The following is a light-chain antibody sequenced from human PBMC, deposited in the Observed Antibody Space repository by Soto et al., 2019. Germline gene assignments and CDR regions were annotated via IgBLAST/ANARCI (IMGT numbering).Light chain of an antibody. CDR2: EVS. CDR1: SSDVGGYKY. CDR3: SSYSGRNTLV. Sequence: QSALTQPPSASGSPGQSVTISCTGTSSDVGGYKYVSWYQQHPGKVPKLMIYEVSKWPSGVPDRFSGSKSGNTTSLTVSGLQAEDEADYYCSSYSGRNTLVFGGGTKVTVL. V-gene: IGLV2-8*01. J-gene: IGLJ2*01.